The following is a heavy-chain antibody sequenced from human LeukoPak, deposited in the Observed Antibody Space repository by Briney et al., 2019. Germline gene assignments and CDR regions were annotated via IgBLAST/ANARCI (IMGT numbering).Heavy chain of an antibody. J-gene: IGHJ6*04. CDR1: GGSISSGGYY. Sequence: SETLSLTCTVSGGSISSGGYYWSWIRQHPGKGLEWIGYIYYSGSTYHNPSLKSRVTISVDTSKNQFSLKLSSVTAADTAVYYCARDTEGPRDYYYYYGMGVWGKGTTVTVSS. CDR2: IYYSGST. CDR3: ARDTEGPRDYYYYYGMGV. V-gene: IGHV4-31*03.